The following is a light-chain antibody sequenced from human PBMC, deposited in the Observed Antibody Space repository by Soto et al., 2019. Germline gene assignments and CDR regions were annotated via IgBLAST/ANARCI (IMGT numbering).Light chain of an antibody. CDR3: SSYRTSSTS. Sequence: QSALTQPASVSGSPGQSITISCTGTSSDVGGYNYVSWYQQHPGKAPKLMIFDVSNRPSGVSDRFSGSKSGNTASLTISGLQAEDEADYYCSSYRTSSTSFGTGTKLTVL. CDR2: DVS. V-gene: IGLV2-14*01. J-gene: IGLJ1*01. CDR1: SSDVGGYNY.